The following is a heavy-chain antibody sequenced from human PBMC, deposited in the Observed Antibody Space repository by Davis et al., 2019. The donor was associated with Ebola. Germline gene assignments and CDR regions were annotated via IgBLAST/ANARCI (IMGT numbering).Heavy chain of an antibody. CDR1: GVSITSYY. J-gene: IGHJ6*04. D-gene: IGHD6-6*01. Sequence: SETLSLTCTVSGVSITSYYWSWVRQPPGKGLEWIGYSHYSGSTNYNPSLKSRVTISTDTSRSQFSLTLSSVTAADTAVYYCARALPSSRYYSMDVWGKGTTVTVSS. CDR2: SHYSGST. V-gene: IGHV4-59*01. CDR3: ARALPSSRYYSMDV.